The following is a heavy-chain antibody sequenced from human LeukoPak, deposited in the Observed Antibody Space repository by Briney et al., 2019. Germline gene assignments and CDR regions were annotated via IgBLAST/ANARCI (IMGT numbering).Heavy chain of an antibody. CDR2: IKQDGSEK. Sequence: PGGSLRLSCAASGFTFSSYWMSWVRQAPGKGLEWVANIKQDGSEKYYVDSVKGRFTISRDNAKNSLYLQMNSLRAEDTAVYYCGKEVERHFDLKYWGQGTLVTVSS. J-gene: IGHJ4*02. CDR3: GKEVERHFDLKY. V-gene: IGHV3-7*03. CDR1: GFTFSSYW.